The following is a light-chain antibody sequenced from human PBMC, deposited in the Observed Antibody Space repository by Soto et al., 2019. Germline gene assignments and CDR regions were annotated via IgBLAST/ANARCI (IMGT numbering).Light chain of an antibody. Sequence: DIQMTQSPSTLSASVGDRVTITCRPSQSISTWLAWYQQKPGKAPKLLIYKASSSESGVPSRFSGSGSGTEFTLTINSLQSDDFATYYCQEYNSYSRGTFGQGTKVDIK. CDR2: KAS. CDR3: QEYNSYSRGT. V-gene: IGKV1-5*03. CDR1: QSISTW. J-gene: IGKJ1*01.